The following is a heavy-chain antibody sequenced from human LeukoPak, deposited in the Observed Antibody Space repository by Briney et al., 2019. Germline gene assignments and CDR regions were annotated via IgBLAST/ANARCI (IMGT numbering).Heavy chain of an antibody. Sequence: GASVKVSCKASGYSFTGYYIHWVRQAPGQGLEWMGWTNPDSGGTSSAQMFQGRVTMTRDTYITTAYMELSSLRSDDTAVYYCARPSSGGYYFDDWGQGTLVTVSS. V-gene: IGHV1-2*02. CDR3: ARPSSGGYYFDD. J-gene: IGHJ4*02. D-gene: IGHD2-15*01. CDR1: GYSFTGYY. CDR2: TNPDSGGT.